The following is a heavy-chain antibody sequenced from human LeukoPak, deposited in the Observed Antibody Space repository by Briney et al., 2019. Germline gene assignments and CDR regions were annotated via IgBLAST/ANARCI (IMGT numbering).Heavy chain of an antibody. V-gene: IGHV4-30-4*01. CDR1: GGSISNGHYY. Sequence: SQTLSLTCTVSGGSISNGHYYWSWIRQPPGKGLEWIGYIYHSGKTYYNPSLKSRISISVDTSKNQFSLRLSSVTAADMAAYYCARVRVDDWFDPWGQGTLVTVSS. J-gene: IGHJ5*02. CDR3: ARVRVDDWFDP. CDR2: IYHSGKT.